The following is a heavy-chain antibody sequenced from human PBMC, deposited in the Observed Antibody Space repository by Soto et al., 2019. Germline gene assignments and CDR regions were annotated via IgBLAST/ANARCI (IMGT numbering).Heavy chain of an antibody. D-gene: IGHD4-17*01. CDR3: AKDDYGDEYYFDY. CDR2: ISYDGSNK. CDR1: GFTFSSYG. J-gene: IGHJ4*02. V-gene: IGHV3-30*18. Sequence: QVQLVESGGGVVQPGRSLRLSCAASGFTFSSYGMHWVRQAPGKGLEWVAVISYDGSNKYYADSVKGRFTISRDNSKNTLYLQINSLRAEDTAVYYCAKDDYGDEYYFDYWGQGTLVTVSS.